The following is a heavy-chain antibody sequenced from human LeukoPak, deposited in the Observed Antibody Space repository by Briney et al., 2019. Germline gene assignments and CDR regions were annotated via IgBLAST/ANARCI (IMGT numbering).Heavy chain of an antibody. J-gene: IGHJ4*02. CDR2: ISTSGAST. D-gene: IGHD1-26*01. CDR3: ARAIVGATTRSFDY. V-gene: IGHV3-23*01. Sequence: GGSLRLSCAPSGFTFSTSAMNWVRQAPGKGLEWVSAISTSGASTYYADSVKGRFSISRDNSRNTLYLQMNSLRAEDTAVFYCARAIVGATTRSFDYWGQGTLVTVSS. CDR1: GFTFSTSA.